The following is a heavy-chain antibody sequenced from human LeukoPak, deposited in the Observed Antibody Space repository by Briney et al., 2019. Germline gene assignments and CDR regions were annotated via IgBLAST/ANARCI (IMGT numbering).Heavy chain of an antibody. CDR3: ARVPGRGYFDY. D-gene: IGHD2-15*01. CDR1: GGSFSGYY. J-gene: IGHJ4*02. Sequence: PSETLSLTCAVYGGSFSGYYWSWIRQPPGKGLEWIGEINHSGSTNYNPSLKSRVTISVDTSKNQFSLKLSSVTAADTAVYYRARVPGRGYFDYWGQGTLVTVSS. V-gene: IGHV4-34*01. CDR2: INHSGST.